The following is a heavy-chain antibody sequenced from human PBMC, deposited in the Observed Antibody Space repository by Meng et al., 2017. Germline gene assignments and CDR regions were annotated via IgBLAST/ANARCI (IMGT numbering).Heavy chain of an antibody. CDR2: ISGSGGSI. J-gene: IGHJ4*01. D-gene: IGHD3-22*01. Sequence: GESLKISCAASGFTFSSYAMSWVRQAPGKGLEWVSAISGSGGSIYYADSVKGRFTISRDNSKNTLYLQMNSLRAEDTAVYYCAKVLAGTYYYDSDDHPDYWGQGTPVTVSS. V-gene: IGHV3-23*01. CDR3: AKVLAGTYYYDSDDHPDY. CDR1: GFTFSSYA.